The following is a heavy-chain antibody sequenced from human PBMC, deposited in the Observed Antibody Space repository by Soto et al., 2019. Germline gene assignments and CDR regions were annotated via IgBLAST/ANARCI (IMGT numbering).Heavy chain of an antibody. CDR3: ARGSVDTVDSRGFYDY. J-gene: IGHJ4*02. CDR1: GLSFIAYY. CDR2: INHSGGT. V-gene: IGHV4-34*01. Sequence: SETLSLTCAVYGLSFIAYYWSWIRQPPGKGLEWIGEINHSGGTSYNPSLKSRVTISVDTSKSQFSLKLTSVTAADRAVYYCARGSVDTVDSRGFYDYWGQGTTVTVSS. D-gene: IGHD3-22*01.